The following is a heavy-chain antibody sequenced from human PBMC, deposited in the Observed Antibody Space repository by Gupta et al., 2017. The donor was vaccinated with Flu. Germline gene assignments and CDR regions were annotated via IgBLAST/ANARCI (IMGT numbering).Heavy chain of an antibody. V-gene: IGHV1-46*03. J-gene: IGHJ4*02. D-gene: IGHD3-22*01. Sequence: QVQLVQSGAEVKKPGASVKVSCKTSGYTFTSYQMHWVRQAPGQGLEWMGIINPSGGSTRCPQMFQGRVTKTRDRSTSTFYMELNNLRSEDTAVYYCTRDYDSSGQYWGQGTLVTVSS. CDR2: INPSGGST. CDR1: GYTFTSYQ. CDR3: TRDYDSSGQY.